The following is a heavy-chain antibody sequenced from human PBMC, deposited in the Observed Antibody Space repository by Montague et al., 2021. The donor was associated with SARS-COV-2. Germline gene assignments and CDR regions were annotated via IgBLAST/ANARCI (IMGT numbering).Heavy chain of an antibody. J-gene: IGHJ4*02. CDR3: AKSDYDLGMDYFHY. Sequence: SLRLSCAASGFTFSSYAVSWVRQAPGKGLEWVSVIYSGDYNTFSADSVKGRFTISRDNSNNTLFLQMNRLRAEDTAVYYCAKSDYDLGMDYFHYWGQGTLVTVSS. CDR2: IYSGDYNT. V-gene: IGHV3-23*03. D-gene: IGHD3-10*01. CDR1: GFTFSSYA.